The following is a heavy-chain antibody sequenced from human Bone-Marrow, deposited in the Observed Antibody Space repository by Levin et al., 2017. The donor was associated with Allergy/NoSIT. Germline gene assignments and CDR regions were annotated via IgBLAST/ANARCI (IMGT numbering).Heavy chain of an antibody. CDR3: TTDRGTYYDFWSGLV. J-gene: IGHJ6*02. V-gene: IGHV3-15*01. CDR2: IKSKTDGGTT. CDR1: GFTFSNAW. D-gene: IGHD3-3*01. Sequence: RPGGSLRLSCAASGFTFSNAWMSWVRQAPGKGLEWVGRIKSKTDGGTTDYAAPVKGRFTISRDDSKNTLYLQMNSLKTEDTAVYYCTTDRGTYYDFWSGLVWGQGTTVTVSS.